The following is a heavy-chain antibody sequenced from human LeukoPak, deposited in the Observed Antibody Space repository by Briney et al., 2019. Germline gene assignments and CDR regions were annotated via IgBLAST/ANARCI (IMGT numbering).Heavy chain of an antibody. V-gene: IGHV1-2*02. CDR3: ARLASVPA. J-gene: IGHJ1*01. CDR2: IHPNSGGT. CDR1: GYTFTGYY. D-gene: IGHD6-19*01. Sequence: ASVKVSCKASGYTFTGYYLHWVRQAPGQGLEWMGWIHPNSGGTNYAQKFQGRVTMTRDTSISTAYMELSSLRSDDTAVYFCARLASVPAWGQGTLVTASS.